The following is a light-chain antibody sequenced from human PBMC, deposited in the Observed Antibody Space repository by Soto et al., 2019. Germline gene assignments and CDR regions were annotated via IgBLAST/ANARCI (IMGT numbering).Light chain of an antibody. CDR1: QSISSW. Sequence: DIQMTQSPSTLSASVGDRVTITGRASQSISSWLAWYQQKPGKAPKLLIYDASSLESGVPSRFSGSGSGTEFTLTISSLQPDDFATYYCQQYNSYSPVTFGQGTKVEIK. J-gene: IGKJ1*01. CDR3: QQYNSYSPVT. V-gene: IGKV1-5*01. CDR2: DAS.